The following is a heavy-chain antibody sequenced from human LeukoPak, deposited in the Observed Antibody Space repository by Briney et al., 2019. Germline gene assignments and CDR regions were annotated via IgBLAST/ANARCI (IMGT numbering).Heavy chain of an antibody. CDR1: GYTFTDYY. V-gene: IGHV1-69-2*01. CDR2: VDPEDGET. D-gene: IGHD3-3*02. Sequence: ASVKVSCKVSGYTFTDYYMHWVQQAPGKGLEWMGLVDPEDGETIYAEKFQGRVTIIADTSTDTAYMELSSLRSEDTAVYYCAVLELIVRENWGQGTLVTVSS. J-gene: IGHJ4*02. CDR3: AVLELIVREN.